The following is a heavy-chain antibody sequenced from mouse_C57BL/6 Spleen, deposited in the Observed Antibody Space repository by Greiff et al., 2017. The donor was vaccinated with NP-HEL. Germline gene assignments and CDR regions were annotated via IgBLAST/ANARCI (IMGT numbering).Heavy chain of an antibody. Sequence: EVKLMESEGGLVQPGSSMKLSCTASGFTFSDYYMAWVRQVPEKGLEWVANINYDGSSTYYLDSLKSRFIISRDNAKNILYLQMSSLKSEDTATYYCARDPGLGSSMDYWGQGTSVTVSS. CDR3: ARDPGLGSSMDY. J-gene: IGHJ4*01. D-gene: IGHD3-1*01. V-gene: IGHV5-16*01. CDR2: INYDGSST. CDR1: GFTFSDYY.